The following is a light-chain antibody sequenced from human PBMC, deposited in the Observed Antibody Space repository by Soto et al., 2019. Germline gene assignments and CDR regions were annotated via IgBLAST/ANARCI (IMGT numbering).Light chain of an antibody. CDR2: GAS. V-gene: IGKV3-15*01. CDR1: QSIHTN. J-gene: IGKJ1*01. CDR3: QQYNNWPQT. Sequence: ETVMTQSEATLSVSPGERATLSCRASQSIHTNLAWYQQKPGQPPRLLIYGASTRVTGIPTRFSGSGSGTEFTLTISSLQSEDFAVYYCQQYNNWPQTFGQGTKVEIK.